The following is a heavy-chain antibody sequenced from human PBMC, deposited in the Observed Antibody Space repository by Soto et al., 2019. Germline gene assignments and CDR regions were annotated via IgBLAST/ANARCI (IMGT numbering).Heavy chain of an antibody. Sequence: QVQLVESGGGVVQPGRSLRLSCAASGFTFSSYGMHWVRQAPGKGLEWVAVIWYDGSNKYYADSVKGRFTISRDNSKNTLYLQMNSLRAEDTAVYYCARDLGWTEGYAFDIWGQGTMVTVSS. CDR1: GFTFSSYG. D-gene: IGHD6-19*01. CDR3: ARDLGWTEGYAFDI. CDR2: IWYDGSNK. J-gene: IGHJ3*02. V-gene: IGHV3-33*01.